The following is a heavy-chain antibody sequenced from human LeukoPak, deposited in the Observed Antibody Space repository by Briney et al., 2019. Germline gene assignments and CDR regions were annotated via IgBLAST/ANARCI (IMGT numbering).Heavy chain of an antibody. CDR1: GYTFTSYG. D-gene: IGHD3-3*01. J-gene: IGHJ4*02. CDR2: ISAYNGNT. Sequence: VASVKVSCKASGYTFTSYGISWVRQAPGQGLEWLGWISAYNGNTNYAQKLQGRVTMTTDTSTSTAYMELRSLRSDDTAVYYCARVPSPYYDFWSGPIFPDYWGQGTLVTVSS. CDR3: ARVPSPYYDFWSGPIFPDY. V-gene: IGHV1-18*01.